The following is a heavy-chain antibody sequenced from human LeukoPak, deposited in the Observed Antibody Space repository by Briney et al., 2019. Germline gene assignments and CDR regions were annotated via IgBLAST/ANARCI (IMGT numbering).Heavy chain of an antibody. J-gene: IGHJ4*02. D-gene: IGHD6-19*01. CDR3: AREGLGWFTFDY. Sequence: PSETLSLTCTVSGGSISSSSYYWGWIRQPPGKGLEWIGSIYYSGSTYYNPSLKSRVTISVDTSKNQFSLKLSSVTAADTAVYYCAREGLGWFTFDYWGQGTLVTVSS. CDR1: GGSISSSSYY. CDR2: IYYSGST. V-gene: IGHV4-39*07.